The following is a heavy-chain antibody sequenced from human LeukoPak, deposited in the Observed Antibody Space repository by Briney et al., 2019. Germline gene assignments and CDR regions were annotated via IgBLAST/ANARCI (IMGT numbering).Heavy chain of an antibody. CDR2: IYPGDSGP. J-gene: IGHJ3*01. D-gene: IGHD1-26*01. V-gene: IGHV5-51*01. CDR3: GMSGDRVPLQDDVFDV. Sequence: GASLKISCKVSGSIFTSYCIGWVRQLPGKGLEWMGIIYPGDSGPTYSPSFQGQVTISVDKSINTAYLQWSSLQASDTAMYYCGMSGDRVPLQDDVFDVWGQGTMVTVST. CDR1: GSIFTSYC.